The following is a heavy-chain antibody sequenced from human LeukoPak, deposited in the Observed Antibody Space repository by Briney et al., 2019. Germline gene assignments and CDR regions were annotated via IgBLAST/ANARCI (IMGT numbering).Heavy chain of an antibody. CDR1: GFTFSSYS. D-gene: IGHD4-17*01. J-gene: IGHJ4*02. V-gene: IGHV3-48*01. CDR2: ISSSSRRTI. CDR3: ARDHYGDYGVDY. Sequence: PGGSLRLSCAASGFTFSSYSMNWVRQAPGKGLEWVSYISSSSRRTIYYADSVKGRFTISRDNAKNSLYLQMNSLRAEDTAVYYCARDHYGDYGVDYWGQGTLVTVSS.